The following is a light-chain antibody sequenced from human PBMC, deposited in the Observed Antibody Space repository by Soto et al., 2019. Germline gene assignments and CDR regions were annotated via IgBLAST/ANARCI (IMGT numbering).Light chain of an antibody. Sequence: EIVLTQSPATLYLSPGERATLSCRASPSVTNFLAWYQQKPGQAPRLLIYGAFNRATGIPARFSGSGSGTDFTLTISSLEPEDSAGYYCQQRNVWPPVTFGQGTRLEIK. V-gene: IGKV3-11*01. CDR1: PSVTNF. J-gene: IGKJ5*01. CDR2: GAF. CDR3: QQRNVWPPVT.